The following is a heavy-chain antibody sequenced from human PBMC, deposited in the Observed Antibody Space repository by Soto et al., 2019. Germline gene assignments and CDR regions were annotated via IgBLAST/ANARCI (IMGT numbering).Heavy chain of an antibody. D-gene: IGHD3-3*01. CDR1: GFTFSSYA. CDR2: VSYDGTNK. Sequence: GGSLRLSCAASGFTFSSYAMHWVRQAPGKGLEWMAFVSYDGTNKYYADSVKGRFTISRDNSKNTLNLQMNSLRAEDTAVYYCAKGYDFWSGSVDYWGQGTLVTVSS. CDR3: AKGYDFWSGSVDY. J-gene: IGHJ4*02. V-gene: IGHV3-30*04.